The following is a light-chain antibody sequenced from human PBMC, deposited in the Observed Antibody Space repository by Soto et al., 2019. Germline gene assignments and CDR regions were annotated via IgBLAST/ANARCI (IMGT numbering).Light chain of an antibody. V-gene: IGKV3-20*01. J-gene: IGKJ4*01. Sequence: EILLTQSPGTLSLAPGERATLSCRASQSISSSYLAWYQQKPGQAPRLLIYGASNRSTGIPDRFSGSGSGTDFTLTITRLEPEDFAVYYCQQYGGSFTFGGGTKVDIK. CDR2: GAS. CDR1: QSISSSY. CDR3: QQYGGSFT.